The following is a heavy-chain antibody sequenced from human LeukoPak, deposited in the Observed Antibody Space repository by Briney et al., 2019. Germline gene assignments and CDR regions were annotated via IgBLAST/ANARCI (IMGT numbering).Heavy chain of an antibody. CDR1: GGSISSYY. CDR3: ARARLWFGELLSQYYYMDV. V-gene: IGHV4-59*01. Sequence: PSETLSLTCTVSGGSISSYYWSWIRQPPGKGLEWIGYIYYSGSTNYNPSLKSRVTISVDTSKNQFSLKLSSVTAADTAVYYCARARLWFGELLSQYYYMDVWGKGTTVTISS. D-gene: IGHD3-10*01. CDR2: IYYSGST. J-gene: IGHJ6*03.